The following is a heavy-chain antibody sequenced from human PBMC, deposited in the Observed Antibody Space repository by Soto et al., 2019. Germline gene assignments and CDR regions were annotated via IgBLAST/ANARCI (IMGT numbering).Heavy chain of an antibody. CDR2: IYYSGST. D-gene: IGHD3-10*01. Sequence: QLQLQESGPGLVKPSETLSLTCTVSGGSISSSSYYWGWIRQPPGKGLEWIGSIYYSGSTYYNPSLKGRVTISVDTSKNQFSLKLSSVTAADTAVYYCARLLLWFGGFDYWGQGTLVTVSS. CDR1: GGSISSSSYY. V-gene: IGHV4-39*01. J-gene: IGHJ4*02. CDR3: ARLLLWFGGFDY.